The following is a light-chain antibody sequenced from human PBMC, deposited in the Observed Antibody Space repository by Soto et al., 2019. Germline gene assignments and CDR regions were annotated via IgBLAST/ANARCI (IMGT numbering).Light chain of an antibody. J-gene: IGKJ5*01. CDR2: DVS. CDR3: QQRSDWPIT. CDR1: QSVRSY. Sequence: EIVLTQFQATLSLSPGERSTLSCRASQSVRSYLAWYQQKPGQAPRLLIYDVSTRATGIPARFSGSGSGTDFTLTITSLEPEDFAVYSCQQRSDWPITFGQGTRLEIK. V-gene: IGKV3-11*01.